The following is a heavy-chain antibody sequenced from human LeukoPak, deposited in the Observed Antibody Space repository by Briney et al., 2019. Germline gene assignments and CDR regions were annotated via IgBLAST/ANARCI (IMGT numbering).Heavy chain of an antibody. J-gene: IGHJ4*02. CDR2: LNPSSGDT. Sequence: ASVKVSCKASGYTSTGHYMHWVRQAPGQGLQWMGWLNPSSGDTKYAQNFQGRVTMTRDTSITTAYMQLNSLRSADTAVYFCASTDSDWNHEITFWGQGTLVAVSS. CDR1: GYTSTGHY. D-gene: IGHD1-1*01. V-gene: IGHV1-2*02. CDR3: ASTDSDWNHEITF.